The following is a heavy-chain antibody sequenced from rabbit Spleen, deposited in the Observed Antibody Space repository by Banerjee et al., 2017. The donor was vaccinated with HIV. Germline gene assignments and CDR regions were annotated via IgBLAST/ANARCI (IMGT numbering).Heavy chain of an antibody. V-gene: IGHV1S47*01. CDR1: GFDFSSYG. Sequence: QEHLVESGGGLVQPGGSLKLSCKGSGFDFSSYGISWVRQAPGKGLEWIGYIDPVFAYTYYATWVNGRFSISRENTQTTVYLQLNSLTVADTATYFCVREVAAKFNLWGPGTLVTVS. CDR3: VREVAAKFNL. J-gene: IGHJ4*01. CDR2: IDPVFAYT. D-gene: IGHD4-1*01.